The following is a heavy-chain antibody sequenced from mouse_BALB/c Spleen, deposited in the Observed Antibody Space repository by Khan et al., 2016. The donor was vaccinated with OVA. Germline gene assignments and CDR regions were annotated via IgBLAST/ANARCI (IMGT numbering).Heavy chain of an antibody. Sequence: QVQLQQSGPELVKPGASVKMSCKASGYTFTDYVISWLKQRTGQGLEWIGQIYPGSGSTYYNEKFKGKATLTADKSSNTAYMQLSRLTSADSAVDFCSRGGYGSSLPYWGQGTLVTVAA. V-gene: IGHV1-77*01. CDR1: GYTFTDYV. J-gene: IGHJ3*01. D-gene: IGHD1-1*01. CDR2: IYPGSGST. CDR3: SRGGYGSSLPY.